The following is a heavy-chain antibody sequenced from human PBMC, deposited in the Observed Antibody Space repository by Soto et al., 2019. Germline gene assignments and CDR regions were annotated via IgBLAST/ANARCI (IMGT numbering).Heavy chain of an antibody. V-gene: IGHV3-23*01. CDR1: GLTFSSYG. D-gene: IGHD1-1*01. CDR2: IPVIGERR. CDR3: AREGDRYGTVCFDS. J-gene: IGHJ4*02. Sequence: GWSLRLSCAASGLTFSSYGMSWFRQAPGKGLEWVAGIPVIGERRYYADSVKGRFTISRDNAKNTLYLQMNSLRVEDAAVYFCAREGDRYGTVCFDSWGQGTLVTVSS.